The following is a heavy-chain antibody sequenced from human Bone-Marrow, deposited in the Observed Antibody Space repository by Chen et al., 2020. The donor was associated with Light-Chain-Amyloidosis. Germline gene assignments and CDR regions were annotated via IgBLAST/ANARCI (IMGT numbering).Heavy chain of an antibody. CDR3: AKWDWNTNYFDD. CDR2: ISDRGSNT. V-gene: IGHV3-23*01. D-gene: IGHD1-1*01. CDR1: GFTFSSQP. J-gene: IGHJ4*02. Sequence: EVQLLESGGGLVQPGGSLRLSCAAFGFTFSSQPMSWVRQAPGNGLEWVSGISDRGSNTYYADSMEGRFTVSRDNSKNTLHLQMNSLGAEDTAVYYCAKWDWNTNYFDDWGQGTLVTVSS.